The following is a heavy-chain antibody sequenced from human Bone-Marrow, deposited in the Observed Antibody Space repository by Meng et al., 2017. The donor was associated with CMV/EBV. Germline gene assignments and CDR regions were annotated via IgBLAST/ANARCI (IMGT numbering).Heavy chain of an antibody. CDR1: GFTFSSYW. V-gene: IGHV3-21*01. D-gene: IGHD6-6*01. J-gene: IGHJ4*02. Sequence: GGSLRLSCAASGFTFSSYWMSWVRQAPGKGLEWVSSISSSSSYIYYADSVKGRFTISRDNAKNSLYLQMNSLRAEDTAVYYCARDLSSIAARPGDYWGQGTLVTVSS. CDR2: ISSSSSYI. CDR3: ARDLSSIAARPGDY.